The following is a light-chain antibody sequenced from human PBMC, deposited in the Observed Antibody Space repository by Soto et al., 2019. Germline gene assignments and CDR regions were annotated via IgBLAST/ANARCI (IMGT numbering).Light chain of an antibody. CDR1: QTISRN. J-gene: IGKJ5*01. Sequence: IQVTQYPSARSASVGDRGTISCLASQTISRNLNWYQQKPGKAPNPLLYGASNLQSGVPSRFTGSGSGTDFALAISSLQPEDFATYYCQQSDTITLTFGPGTRLEIK. CDR3: QQSDTITLT. CDR2: GAS. V-gene: IGKV1-39*01.